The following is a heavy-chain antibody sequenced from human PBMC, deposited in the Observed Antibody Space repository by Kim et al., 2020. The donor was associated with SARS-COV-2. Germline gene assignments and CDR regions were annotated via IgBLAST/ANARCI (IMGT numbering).Heavy chain of an antibody. Sequence: GGSLRLSCAASGFTFNTYGMNWVRQAPGKGLEWVSTISGSGTTAYYADSVKGRFTISRDNSKNALYLQMNSLRAEDTAVYYCAKGGYEITFGGQGTLVTVSS. CDR1: GFTFNTYG. CDR2: ISGSGTTA. J-gene: IGHJ4*02. CDR3: AKGGYEITF. D-gene: IGHD3-16*01. V-gene: IGHV3-23*01.